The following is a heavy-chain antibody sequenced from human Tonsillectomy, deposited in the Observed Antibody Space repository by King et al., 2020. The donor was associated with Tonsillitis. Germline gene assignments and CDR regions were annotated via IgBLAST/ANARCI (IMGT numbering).Heavy chain of an antibody. Sequence: QLVQSGGGVVQPGRSLRLSCAASGFTFSSYGMHWVRQAPGKGLEWVAVIWYDGSNKYYADSVKGRFTISRDNSKNTLYLQMNSLRAEDTAVYYCAKALAYCGGDCYDGIDYWGQGTLVTVSS. D-gene: IGHD2-21*02. J-gene: IGHJ4*02. CDR1: GFTFSSYG. CDR3: AKALAYCGGDCYDGIDY. CDR2: IWYDGSNK. V-gene: IGHV3-33*06.